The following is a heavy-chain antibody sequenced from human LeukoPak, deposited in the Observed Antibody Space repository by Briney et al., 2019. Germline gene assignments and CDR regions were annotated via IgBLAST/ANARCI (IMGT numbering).Heavy chain of an antibody. CDR2: INHSGST. D-gene: IGHD3-22*01. V-gene: IGHV4-34*01. Sequence: ASETLSLTCVVYGGSFSGYYWSWIRQPPGKGLEWIGEINHSGSTNYNPSLKSRVTISVDTSKNQFSLKLSSVTAADTAVYYCASFEASGYYSDAFDIWGQGTMVTVSS. J-gene: IGHJ3*02. CDR3: ASFEASGYYSDAFDI. CDR1: GGSFSGYY.